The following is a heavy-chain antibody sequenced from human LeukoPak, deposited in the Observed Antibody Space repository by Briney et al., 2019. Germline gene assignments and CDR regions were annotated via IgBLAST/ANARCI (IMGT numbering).Heavy chain of an antibody. D-gene: IGHD5-24*01. CDR2: NDYRANT. V-gene: IGHV4-39*01. CDR1: ADSISSSSYY. J-gene: IGHJ5*02. CDR3: ARHIRDGYNFNWFDP. Sequence: SETLSLTCSVPADSISSSSYYWGWIRQHPGKGLEWIGSNDYRANTYYSPSLKRRVTISDNTSKYQFSLKLSSVAAAETAVYYWARHIRDGYNFNWFDPWGQGALVTVSS.